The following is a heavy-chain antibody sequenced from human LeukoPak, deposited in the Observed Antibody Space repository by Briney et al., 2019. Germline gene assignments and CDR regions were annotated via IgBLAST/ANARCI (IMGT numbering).Heavy chain of an antibody. V-gene: IGHV1-46*01. CDR2: INPSAGST. J-gene: IGHJ4*02. Sequence: ASVKVSCKASGYTLSSYDMHWVRQAPGQGLEWMAIINPSAGSTDYARKFQGRVTVARDTSTSTVYMELSSLTSEDTAVYYCARVPNWRYYLDYWGQGTLVTVSS. D-gene: IGHD2-8*01. CDR3: ARVPNWRYYLDY. CDR1: GYTLSSYD.